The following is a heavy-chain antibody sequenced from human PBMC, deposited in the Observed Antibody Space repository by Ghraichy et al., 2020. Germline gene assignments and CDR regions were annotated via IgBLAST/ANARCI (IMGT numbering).Heavy chain of an antibody. D-gene: IGHD3-22*01. CDR3: AKTPVAYYYDRSGYFYDDTRSWYVDL. Sequence: GSLRLSCAASKFTFNNHAMTWVRQAPGKGLEWVSAISASGGSTYYADSVKGRFTISRDNSKNTLYLQMNSLRAEDTAVYYCAKTPVAYYYDRSGYFYDDTRSWYVDLWGRGTVVTVS. CDR1: KFTFNNHA. CDR2: ISASGGST. J-gene: IGHJ2*01. V-gene: IGHV3-23*01.